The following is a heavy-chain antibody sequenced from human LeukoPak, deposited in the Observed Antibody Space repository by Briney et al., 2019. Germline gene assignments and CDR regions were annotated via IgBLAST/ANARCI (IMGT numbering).Heavy chain of an antibody. J-gene: IGHJ4*02. CDR1: GFTFSNFA. CDR3: AKGLDKGFDWPYDY. V-gene: IGHV3-23*01. D-gene: IGHD3-9*01. Sequence: PGGSLRLSCAASGFTFSNFAMSWVRQAPGKGLEWVSSVSFKIDTTYYADSVKGRFTISRDNSKSTLYLQMNSLRAEDTAVYYCAKGLDKGFDWPYDYWGQGTLVTVSS. CDR2: VSFKIDTT.